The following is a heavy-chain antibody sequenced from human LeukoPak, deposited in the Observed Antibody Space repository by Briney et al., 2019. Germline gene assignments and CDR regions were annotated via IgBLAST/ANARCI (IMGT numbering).Heavy chain of an antibody. J-gene: IGHJ4*02. V-gene: IGHV3-23*01. CDR2: ISNNGGYT. CDR1: GFTFSSSA. CDR3: AKQLGYCSDGSCYFPY. Sequence: GGSLRLSCAASGFTFSSSAMSWVRQAPGKGLEWVSAISNNGGYTYYADSVQGRFTISRDNSKSTLCLQINSLRAEDTAVYYCAKQLGYCSDGSCYFPYWGQGTLVTVSS. D-gene: IGHD2-15*01.